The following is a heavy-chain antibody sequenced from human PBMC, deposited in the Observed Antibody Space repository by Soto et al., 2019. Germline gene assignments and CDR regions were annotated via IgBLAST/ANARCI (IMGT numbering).Heavy chain of an antibody. CDR1: GFIFDDYA. CDR2: IDWNRATT. D-gene: IGHD3-3*01. V-gene: IGHV3-9*01. CDR3: VKDVGSRHYDFTNFDS. Sequence: LRLSCIASGFIFDDYAIHWVRLIPGEGLEWVSGIDWNRATTGYADSVKGHFTLSRDNARNSVTLQMNSLRSEDTARYYCVKDVGSRHYDFTNFDSWGQGALVTVSS. J-gene: IGHJ4*02.